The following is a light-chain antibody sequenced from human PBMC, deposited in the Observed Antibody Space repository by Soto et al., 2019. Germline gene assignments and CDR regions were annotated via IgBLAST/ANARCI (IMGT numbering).Light chain of an antibody. V-gene: IGKV1-5*03. J-gene: IGKJ1*01. Sequence: IQMTQSPSTLPASVGDRVTITCRASQSISNWLARYQQKPGKAPKLLIYKASTLESEVPSRFSGSGSGTEFTLTISSLQPDDFATYYCQQYNTYWTFGQGTKVEIK. CDR1: QSISNW. CDR2: KAS. CDR3: QQYNTYWT.